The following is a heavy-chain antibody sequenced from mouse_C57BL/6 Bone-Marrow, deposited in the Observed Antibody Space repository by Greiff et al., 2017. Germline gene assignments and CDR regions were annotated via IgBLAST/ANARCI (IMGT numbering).Heavy chain of an antibody. D-gene: IGHD2-4*01. CDR1: GFNIKDDY. V-gene: IGHV14-4*01. CDR2: IDPENGDT. CDR3: TTLEVYRLPFLGLVD. J-gene: IGHJ3*01. Sequence: VQLQQSGAELVRPGASVKLSCTASGFNIKDDYMHWVKQRPEQGLEWIGWIDPENGDTEYASKFQGKATITADTSSNTAYLQLSSLTSEDTAVYYCTTLEVYRLPFLGLVDGGQGTLVTVSA.